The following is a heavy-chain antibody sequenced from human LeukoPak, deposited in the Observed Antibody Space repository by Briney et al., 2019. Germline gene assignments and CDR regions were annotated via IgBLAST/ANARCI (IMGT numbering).Heavy chain of an antibody. Sequence: SETLSLTCTVSGGPISSYYWSWIRQPPGKGLEWIGYIYYSGSTNYNPSLKSRVTISVDTSKNQFSLKLSSVTAADTAVYYCARSTIIDYGMDVWGQGTTVTVSS. D-gene: IGHD5-12*01. V-gene: IGHV4-59*01. CDR3: ARSTIIDYGMDV. CDR2: IYYSGST. CDR1: GGPISSYY. J-gene: IGHJ6*02.